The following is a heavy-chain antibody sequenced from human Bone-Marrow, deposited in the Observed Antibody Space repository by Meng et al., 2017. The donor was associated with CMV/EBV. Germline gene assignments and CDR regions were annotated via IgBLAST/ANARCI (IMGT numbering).Heavy chain of an antibody. Sequence: LSLTCAASGFTFSSYAMSWVRQAPGKGLEWVSAISGSGGSTYYADSVKGRFTISRDNSKNTLYLQMNSLRAEDTAVYYCAKDTRGSMDYWGQGTLVTVSS. CDR3: AKDTRGSMDY. D-gene: IGHD3-10*01. CDR1: GFTFSSYA. CDR2: ISGSGGST. V-gene: IGHV3-23*01. J-gene: IGHJ4*02.